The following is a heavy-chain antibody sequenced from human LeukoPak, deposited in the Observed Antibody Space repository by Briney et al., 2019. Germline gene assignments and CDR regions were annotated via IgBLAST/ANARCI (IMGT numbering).Heavy chain of an antibody. CDR2: IWYDGSNK. CDR1: GFTFSSYG. J-gene: IGHJ4*02. Sequence: GGSLRLSCAASGFTFSSYGMHWVRQAPGKGLEWVAVIWYDGSNKYYADSVKGRFTTSRDSSKNTLYLQMNSLRAEDTAVYYCAREGYSSSWYAYWGQGTLVTVSS. D-gene: IGHD6-13*01. V-gene: IGHV3-33*01. CDR3: AREGYSSSWYAY.